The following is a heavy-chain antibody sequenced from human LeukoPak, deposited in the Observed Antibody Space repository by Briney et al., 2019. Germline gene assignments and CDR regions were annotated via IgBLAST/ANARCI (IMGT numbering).Heavy chain of an antibody. D-gene: IGHD5-18*01. Sequence: GGSLRLSCAASGFTFSSYSMNWVHQAPGKGLEWVSSISSSSSYIYYADSVKGRFTISRDNAKNSLYLQMNSLRAEDTAVYYCARTRDTAMVDYWGQGTLVTVSS. CDR1: GFTFSSYS. J-gene: IGHJ4*02. CDR2: ISSSSSYI. V-gene: IGHV3-21*01. CDR3: ARTRDTAMVDY.